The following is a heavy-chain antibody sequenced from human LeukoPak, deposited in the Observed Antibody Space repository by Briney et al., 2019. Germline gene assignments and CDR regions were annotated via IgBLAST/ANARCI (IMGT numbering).Heavy chain of an antibody. CDR1: GFTFSSYG. CDR2: IWYDGSNK. Sequence: VGSLRLSCAASGFTFSSYGMHWVRQAPGKGLEWVAVIWYDGSNKYYADSVEGRFIISRDNSKNTLYLQMNSLRAEDTAVYYCAKNEPQGGVRGVVDYWGQGTLVTVSS. D-gene: IGHD3-10*01. J-gene: IGHJ4*02. CDR3: AKNEPQGGVRGVVDY. V-gene: IGHV3-33*06.